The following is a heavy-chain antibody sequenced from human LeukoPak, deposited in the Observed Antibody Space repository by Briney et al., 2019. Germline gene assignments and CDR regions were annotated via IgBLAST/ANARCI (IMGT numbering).Heavy chain of an antibody. V-gene: IGHV5-51*01. Sequence: GESLKISCKGSGYRFTNYWIGWVRQMPGKGLELMGSIYPGDSDIRYSPSFQGPVTISADKSFTTAYLQWRSLKASDTAIYYCTRQGVYYSDSSAFYYWGQGTRVTVSS. CDR1: GYRFTNYW. CDR3: TRQGVYYSDSSAFYY. CDR2: IYPGDSDI. J-gene: IGHJ4*02. D-gene: IGHD3-22*01.